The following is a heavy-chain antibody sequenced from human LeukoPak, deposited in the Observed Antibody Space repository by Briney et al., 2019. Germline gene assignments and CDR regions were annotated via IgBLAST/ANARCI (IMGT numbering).Heavy chain of an antibody. CDR2: IKQDGSEK. Sequence: GGSLRLSCAASGFTFSIYWMSWVRQAPGKGLEWVANIKQDGSEKYYVDSVKGRFTISRDDAKNSLYLQMNSLRAEDTAVYYCARDVPDAFDIWGQGTMVTVSS. CDR1: GFTFSIYW. CDR3: ARDVPDAFDI. J-gene: IGHJ3*02. V-gene: IGHV3-7*01.